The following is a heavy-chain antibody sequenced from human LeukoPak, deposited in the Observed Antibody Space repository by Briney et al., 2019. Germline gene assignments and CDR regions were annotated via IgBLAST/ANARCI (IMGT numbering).Heavy chain of an antibody. J-gene: IGHJ4*02. Sequence: ASVKVSCKASGYTFTSYYMHWVRQAPGQGLEWMGIINPSGGSTSYAQKFQGRVTITRDTSTSTVYMELSSLRSEDTAVYYCASLAAPDFDYWGQGTLVTVSS. V-gene: IGHV1-46*01. CDR2: INPSGGST. CDR1: GYTFTSYY. D-gene: IGHD6-6*01. CDR3: ASLAAPDFDY.